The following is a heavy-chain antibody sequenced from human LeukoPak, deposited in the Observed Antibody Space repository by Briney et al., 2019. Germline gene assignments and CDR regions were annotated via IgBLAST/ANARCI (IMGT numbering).Heavy chain of an antibody. V-gene: IGHV4-59*11. J-gene: IGHJ4*02. Sequence: SETLSLTCTVSGVSIRSHYWIWIRQPPGKGLEWIGHISYSGSTNYNPSLKSRVTMSVDTSKSQFSLRLSSVTAADTAVYYCARDGEGDEGWDYWGQGTLVTVSS. D-gene: IGHD7-27*01. CDR2: ISYSGST. CDR1: GVSIRSHY. CDR3: ARDGEGDEGWDY.